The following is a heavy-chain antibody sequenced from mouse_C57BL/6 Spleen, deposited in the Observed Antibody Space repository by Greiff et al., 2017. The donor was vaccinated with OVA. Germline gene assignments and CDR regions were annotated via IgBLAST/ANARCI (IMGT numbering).Heavy chain of an antibody. D-gene: IGHD4-1*01. CDR1: GFSFTSYG. V-gene: IGHV2-6-1*01. J-gene: IGHJ4*01. CDR2: IWSGGST. CDR3: DRHGIFHAMGY. Sequence: QVQLKESGPGLVAPSQSLSITCTVSGFSFTSYGVHWVRQPPGKGLEWLVVIWSGGSTNYNSALKSRLNISKDNYNIQVFLKMNRHQTYDAAMYYCDRHGIFHAMGYWGQGTSVTVSS.